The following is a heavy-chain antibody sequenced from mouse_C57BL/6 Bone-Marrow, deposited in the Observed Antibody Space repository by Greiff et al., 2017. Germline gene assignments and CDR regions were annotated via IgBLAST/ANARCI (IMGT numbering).Heavy chain of an antibody. V-gene: IGHV1-81*01. J-gene: IGHJ3*01. D-gene: IGHD2-3*01. Sequence: VMLVESGAELARPGASVKLSCKASGYTFTSYGISWVKQRTGQGLEWIGEIYPRSGNTYYNEKFKGKATLTADKSSSTAYMELRSLTSEDSAVYFCARRRIYDGYYWFAYWGQGTLVTVSA. CDR1: GYTFTSYG. CDR3: ARRRIYDGYYWFAY. CDR2: IYPRSGNT.